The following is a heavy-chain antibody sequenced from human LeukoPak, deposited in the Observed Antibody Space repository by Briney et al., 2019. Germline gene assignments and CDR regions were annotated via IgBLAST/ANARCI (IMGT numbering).Heavy chain of an antibody. CDR3: ARAAMGPVDYYYYMDV. J-gene: IGHJ6*03. CDR1: GYTFTSYD. V-gene: IGHV1-69*10. Sequence: ASVKVSCKASGYTFTSYDINWVRQATGQGLEWMGWIIPILGIANYAQKFQGRVTITADKSTSTAYMELSSLRSEDTAVYYCARAAMGPVDYYYYMDVWGKGTTVTVSS. D-gene: IGHD2-2*01. CDR2: IIPILGIA.